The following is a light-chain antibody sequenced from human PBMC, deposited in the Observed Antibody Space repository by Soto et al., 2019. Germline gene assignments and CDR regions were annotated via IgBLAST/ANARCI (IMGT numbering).Light chain of an antibody. Sequence: AIQMTQSPSSLSASVGDTVTITCRASQGIRDDLGWYQQKPGKAPKLLIYAASSLQSGVPSRFSGSGSGTDFSLTISSLQPEDFATYYCLQDYNYPRTFGQGTKVEIK. CDR3: LQDYNYPRT. V-gene: IGKV1-6*01. CDR2: AAS. J-gene: IGKJ1*01. CDR1: QGIRDD.